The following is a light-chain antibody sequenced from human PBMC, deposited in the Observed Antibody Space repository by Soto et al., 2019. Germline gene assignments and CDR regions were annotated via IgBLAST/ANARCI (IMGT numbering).Light chain of an antibody. Sequence: QSALTQPPSASGSPGQSVTISCTGTSSDVGGYSYVSWYQQHPGKAPKLMIYEVTKRPSGVPDRFSGSKSGNTASLTVSGLQAEDEADYYCSSYAGSNILYVFGTGTQLTVL. CDR1: SSDVGGYSY. CDR3: SSYAGSNILYV. CDR2: EVT. J-gene: IGLJ1*01. V-gene: IGLV2-8*01.